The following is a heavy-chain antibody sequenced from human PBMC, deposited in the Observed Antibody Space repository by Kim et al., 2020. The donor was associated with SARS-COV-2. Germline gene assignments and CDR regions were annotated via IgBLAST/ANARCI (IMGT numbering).Heavy chain of an antibody. V-gene: IGHV4-61*01. CDR3: AGDSSSWYYFDY. J-gene: IGHJ4*02. CDR2: IYHTGST. D-gene: IGHD6-13*01. CDR1: GGSVSSGSYY. Sequence: SETLSLTCTVSGGSVSSGSYYWSWIRQPPGRGLDWIGYIYHTGSTSYNPSLKSRVTISVDTSKNQFSLKLSSVTAADTAVYYCAGDSSSWYYFDYWGQGTLVTVSS.